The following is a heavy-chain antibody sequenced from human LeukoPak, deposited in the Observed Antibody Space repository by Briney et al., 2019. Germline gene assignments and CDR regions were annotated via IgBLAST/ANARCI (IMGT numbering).Heavy chain of an antibody. J-gene: IGHJ6*03. CDR3: ARAPYYYYMDV. CDR1: GASISNYY. Sequence: SETLSLTCTVSGASISNYYWSWIRQPPRQGLEWIGYIHYNGGTNYNPSLTSRVTVSLDTSKNQFSLSLSSVSAADTATYYCARAPYYYYMDVWGKGTTVTVSS. CDR2: IHYNGGT. V-gene: IGHV4-59*01.